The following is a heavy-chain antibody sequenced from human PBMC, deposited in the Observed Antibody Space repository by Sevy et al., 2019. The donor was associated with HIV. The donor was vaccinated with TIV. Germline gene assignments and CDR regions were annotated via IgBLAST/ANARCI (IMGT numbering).Heavy chain of an antibody. J-gene: IGHJ1*01. CDR3: ARDGVKNYYDSSGYYRAEYFQH. CDR2: ISSSSSTI. D-gene: IGHD3-22*01. V-gene: IGHV3-48*02. Sequence: GGSLRLSCAASGFTFSSYSMTWVRQAPGKGLEWVSYISSSSSTIYYADSVKGRFTISRDNAKNSLYLQMNSLRDEDTAVYYCARDGVKNYYDSSGYYRAEYFQHWGQGTLVTVSS. CDR1: GFTFSSYS.